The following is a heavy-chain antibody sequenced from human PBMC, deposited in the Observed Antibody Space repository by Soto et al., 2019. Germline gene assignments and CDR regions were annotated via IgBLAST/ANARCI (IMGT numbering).Heavy chain of an antibody. CDR1: GFTFRSYD. CDR2: ISYDGSNK. V-gene: IGHV3-30*18. Sequence: PGGSLSLSRAASGFTFRSYDKQRVRQAPGKGREWVAVISYDGSNKYYADSVKGRFTNSRDNSKNTLYLQMNSLRAEDTAVYYCAKEGSESGYDTEYYIYAMDVWGQGTTVTVSS. J-gene: IGHJ6*02. CDR3: AKEGSESGYDTEYYIYAMDV. D-gene: IGHD5-12*01.